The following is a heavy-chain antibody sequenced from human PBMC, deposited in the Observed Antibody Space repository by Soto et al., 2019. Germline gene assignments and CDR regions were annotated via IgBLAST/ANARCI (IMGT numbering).Heavy chain of an antibody. D-gene: IGHD1-1*01. CDR2: ISSSSSTI. J-gene: IGHJ5*02. V-gene: IGHV3-48*01. CDR3: ARAALYNWNAVSWFDP. Sequence: EVQLVESGGGLVQPGGSLRLSCAASGFTFSSYSMNWVRQAPGKGLEWVSYISSSSSTIYYADSVKGRFTISRDNAKNSLYLQMNSLRAEDTAVYYCARAALYNWNAVSWFDPWGQGTLVTVSS. CDR1: GFTFSSYS.